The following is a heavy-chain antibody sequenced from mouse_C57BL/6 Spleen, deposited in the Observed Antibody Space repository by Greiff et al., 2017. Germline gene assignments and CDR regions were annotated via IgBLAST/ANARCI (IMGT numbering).Heavy chain of an antibody. Sequence: EVQVVESGGDLVKPGGSLKLSCAASGFTFSSYGMSWVRQTPDKRLEWVATISSGGSYTYYPDSVKGRFTISRDNAKNTLYLQMSSLKSEDTAMYYCARRGTGIYYDLYYAMDYWGQGTSVTVSS. CDR3: ARRGTGIYYDLYYAMDY. CDR1: GFTFSSYG. J-gene: IGHJ4*01. D-gene: IGHD2-4*01. CDR2: ISSGGSYT. V-gene: IGHV5-6*01.